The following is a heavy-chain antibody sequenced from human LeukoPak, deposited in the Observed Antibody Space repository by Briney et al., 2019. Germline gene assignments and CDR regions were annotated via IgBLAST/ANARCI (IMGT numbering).Heavy chain of an antibody. CDR2: IYTSGST. Sequence: SETLSLTCTVSGGSISSYYWSWIRQPAGKGLECIGRIYTSGSTNYNPSLKSRVTISVDTSKNQFSLKLSSVTAADTAVYYCARGGSYSDYYYYMDVWGKGTTVTVSS. J-gene: IGHJ6*03. CDR3: ARGGSYSDYYYYMDV. V-gene: IGHV4-4*07. CDR1: GGSISSYY. D-gene: IGHD1-26*01.